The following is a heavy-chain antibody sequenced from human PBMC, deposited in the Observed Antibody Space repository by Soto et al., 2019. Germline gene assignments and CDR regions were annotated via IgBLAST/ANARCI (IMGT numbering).Heavy chain of an antibody. CDR1: GGSISSGDYY. Sequence: PSETLSLTCTVSGGSISSGDYYWSWIRQPPGKGLERIGYIYYSVNTYYSPSLRSRVTISADMSKNQFSLNLRSVTAADTAVCYCARVDHRGYFAILTDYWGQGTLVTVSS. V-gene: IGHV4-30-4*01. J-gene: IGHJ4*02. CDR2: IYYSVNT. D-gene: IGHD3-9*01. CDR3: ARVDHRGYFAILTDY.